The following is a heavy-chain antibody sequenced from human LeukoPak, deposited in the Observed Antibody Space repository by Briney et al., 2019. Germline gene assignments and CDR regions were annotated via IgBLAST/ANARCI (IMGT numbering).Heavy chain of an antibody. CDR1: GFPFSSYW. V-gene: IGHV3-74*01. J-gene: IGHJ4*02. Sequence: GGSLRLSCAASGFPFSSYWMHWVRQAPGKGLVWVSRINGDGSSTTYADSVKGRFTISRDNAKNTLYLQMNGLRAEDTAVYYCARDLVVTSGYWGQGTLVTVSS. D-gene: IGHD2-2*01. CDR3: ARDLVVTSGY. CDR2: INGDGSST.